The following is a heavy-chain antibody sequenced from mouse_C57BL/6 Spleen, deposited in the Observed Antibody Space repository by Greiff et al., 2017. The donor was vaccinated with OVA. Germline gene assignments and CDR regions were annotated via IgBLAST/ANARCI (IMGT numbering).Heavy chain of an antibody. CDR2: ISSGGDYI. CDR1: GFTFSSYA. V-gene: IGHV5-9-1*02. CDR3: TRGGNLAWFAY. Sequence: EVKLMESGEGLVKPGGSLKLSCAASGFTFSSYAMSWVRQTPEKRLEWVAYISSGGDYIYYADTVKGRFTISRDNARNTLYLQMSSLKSEDTAMYYCTRGGNLAWFAYWGQGTLVTVSA. J-gene: IGHJ3*01.